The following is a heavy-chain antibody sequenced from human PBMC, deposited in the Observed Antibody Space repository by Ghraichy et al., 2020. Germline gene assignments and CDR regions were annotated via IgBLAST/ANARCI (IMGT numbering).Heavy chain of an antibody. CDR2: IYYSGST. V-gene: IGHV4-39*02. CDR3: ARESTTVPSVVYFDY. J-gene: IGHJ4*02. CDR1: GGSISSSSYY. Sequence: SETLSLTCTVSGGSISSSSYYWGWIRQPPGKGLEWIGSIYYSGSTYYNPSLQSRVTISVDTSKNQFSLKLSSVTAADTAVYSCARESTTVPSVVYFDYWGQGTLVTVSS. D-gene: IGHD2-2*01.